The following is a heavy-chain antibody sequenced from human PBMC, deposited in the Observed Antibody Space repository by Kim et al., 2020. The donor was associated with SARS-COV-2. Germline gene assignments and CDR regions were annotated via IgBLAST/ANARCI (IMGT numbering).Heavy chain of an antibody. D-gene: IGHD5-12*01. CDR3: ARVSVGGYDDY. CDR2: IYYSGST. V-gene: IGHV4-59*01. CDR1: GGSISSYY. Sequence: SETLSLTCTVSGGSISSYYWSWIRQPPGKGLEWIGYIYYSGSTNYNPSLKSRVTISVDTSKNQFSLKLSSVTAADTAVYYCARVSVGGYDDYWGQGTLVTVSS. J-gene: IGHJ4*02.